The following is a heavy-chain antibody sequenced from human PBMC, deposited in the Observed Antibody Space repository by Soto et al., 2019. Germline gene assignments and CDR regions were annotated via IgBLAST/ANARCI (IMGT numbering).Heavy chain of an antibody. CDR1: GYTFTSYY. V-gene: IGHV1-46*01. D-gene: IGHD5-18*01. Sequence: ASVKVSCKASGYTFTSYYMHWVRQAPGQGLEWMGIINPSGGCTSYAQKFQGRVTMTRDTSTSTVYMELSSLRSEDTAVYYCARDLGTDAAMVTPIYWGQGTLVTVSS. CDR3: ARDLGTDAAMVTPIY. CDR2: INPSGGCT. J-gene: IGHJ4*02.